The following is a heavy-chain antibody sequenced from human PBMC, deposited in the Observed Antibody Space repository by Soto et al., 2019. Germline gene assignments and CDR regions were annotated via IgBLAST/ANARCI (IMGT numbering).Heavy chain of an antibody. Sequence: QVQLVQSGGEVKKPGASVKVSCRASGYTFNSFGLIWVRQAPGQGLEWLGWINPYNGHTNYAQMVQGRVAMTTDTSTSTAYMELSSLTFDDTAVYFCARGFTVGANDHWGQGTLVTVSS. CDR2: INPYNGHT. J-gene: IGHJ5*02. CDR1: GYTFNSFG. CDR3: ARGFTVGANDH. D-gene: IGHD4-4*01. V-gene: IGHV1-18*01.